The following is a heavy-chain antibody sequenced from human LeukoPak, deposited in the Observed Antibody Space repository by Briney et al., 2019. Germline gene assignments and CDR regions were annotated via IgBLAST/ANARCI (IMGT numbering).Heavy chain of an antibody. Sequence: SETLSLTCTVSGGSIITSYYWSWIRQPAGKELEYIGRIYTSGSTSYNPSLKSRVTMSLDTSKNQFSLRLTSVTAADTAVYYCARGELEPSYFGYWGQGALVTVSS. D-gene: IGHD1-1*01. CDR3: ARGELEPSYFGY. J-gene: IGHJ4*02. V-gene: IGHV4-4*07. CDR1: GGSIITSYY. CDR2: IYTSGST.